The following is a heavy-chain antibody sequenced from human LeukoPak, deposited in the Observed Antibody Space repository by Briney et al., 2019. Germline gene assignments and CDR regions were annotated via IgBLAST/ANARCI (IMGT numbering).Heavy chain of an antibody. D-gene: IGHD4-17*01. Sequence: SETLSLTCAIYGGSFSGYYWSWIRQPPGKGLEWIGEINHSGSTNYNPSLKSRVTISVDTSKNQFSLELRSVTAADTAVYYCARTYGDYGGYWGQGTLVTVSS. CDR2: INHSGST. J-gene: IGHJ4*02. CDR1: GGSFSGYY. CDR3: ARTYGDYGGY. V-gene: IGHV4-34*01.